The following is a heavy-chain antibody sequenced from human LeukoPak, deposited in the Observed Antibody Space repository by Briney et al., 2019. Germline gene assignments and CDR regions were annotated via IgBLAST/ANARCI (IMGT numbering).Heavy chain of an antibody. D-gene: IGHD6-13*01. J-gene: IGHJ3*02. V-gene: IGHV4-30-4*01. CDR1: GGSISSGDYY. CDR2: IYYSGST. CDR3: ARLIAAAARAFDI. Sequence: SETLSLTCTVSGGSISSGDYYWSWIRQPPGKGLEWIGYIYYSGSTYYNPSLKSRVTISVDTSKNQFSLKLSSVTAADTAVYYCARLIAAAARAFDIWGQGTMVTVSS.